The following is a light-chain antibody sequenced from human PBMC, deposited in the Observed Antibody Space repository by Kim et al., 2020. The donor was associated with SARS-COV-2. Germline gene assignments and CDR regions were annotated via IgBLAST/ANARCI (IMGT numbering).Light chain of an antibody. CDR3: QSYDSSLSGSMV. Sequence: FTISCTGSSYNIGAGYDVHWYQQLPGTAPKLLIYGNSNRPSGVPDRFSGSKSGTSASLAITGLQAEDEADYYCQSYDSSLSGSMVFGGGTQLTVL. CDR2: GNS. J-gene: IGLJ2*01. V-gene: IGLV1-40*01. CDR1: SYNIGAGYD.